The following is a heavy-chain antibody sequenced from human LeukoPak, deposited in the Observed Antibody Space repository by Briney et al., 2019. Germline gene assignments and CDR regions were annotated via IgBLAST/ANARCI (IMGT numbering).Heavy chain of an antibody. CDR2: MNPNSGNT. Sequence: ASVKVSRKASGYTFTSYDINWVRQATGQGLEWMGWMNPNSGNTGYAQKFQDRVTMTRNTSISTAYMELSSLRSEDTAVYYCARGQINDFWSGYSPGNNWFDPWGQGTLVTVSS. D-gene: IGHD3-3*01. J-gene: IGHJ5*02. CDR1: GYTFTSYD. CDR3: ARGQINDFWSGYSPGNNWFDP. V-gene: IGHV1-8*01.